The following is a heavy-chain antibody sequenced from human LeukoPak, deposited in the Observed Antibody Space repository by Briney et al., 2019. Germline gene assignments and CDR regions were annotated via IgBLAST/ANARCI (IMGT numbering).Heavy chain of an antibody. CDR2: MNPNSGNT. CDR3: ARDGSGWYHWFDP. CDR1: GYTFTSYD. V-gene: IGHV1-8*01. J-gene: IGHJ5*02. Sequence: ASVTVSCKASGYTFTSYDINWVRQATGQGLEWMGWMNPNSGNTAYAQKFQGRVTMTRNTSISTAYMELSSLRSEDTAVYYCARDGSGWYHWFDPWGQGTLVTVAS. D-gene: IGHD6-19*01.